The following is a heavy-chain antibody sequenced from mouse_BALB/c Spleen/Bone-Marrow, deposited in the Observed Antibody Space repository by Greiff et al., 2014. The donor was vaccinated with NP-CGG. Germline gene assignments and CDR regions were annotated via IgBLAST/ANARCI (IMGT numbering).Heavy chain of an antibody. CDR3: TKIYYGYDGGYYYAIDH. J-gene: IGHJ4*01. Sequence: EVMLVESEGGLVKPGGSLKLSCAASGFTFSSYAMSWVRQAPEKRLEWVATISSGGSYTYYPDSVKGRFTISRDNAKNTLYLQMSSLKSEDTAMYYCTKIYYGYDGGYYYAIDHWGQGTSVTVSS. V-gene: IGHV5-6-4*01. CDR2: ISSGGSYT. D-gene: IGHD2-2*01. CDR1: GFTFSSYA.